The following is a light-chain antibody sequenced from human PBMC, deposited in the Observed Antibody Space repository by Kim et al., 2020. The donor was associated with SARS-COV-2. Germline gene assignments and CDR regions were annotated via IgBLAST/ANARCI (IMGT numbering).Light chain of an antibody. CDR1: SSNIGNND. CDR3: ATWDHSLNVYVV. V-gene: IGLV1-51*01. CDR2: DND. J-gene: IGLJ2*01. Sequence: KVTIFCSGSSSNIGNNDVSWYQQLPGTAPKLLIYDNDKRPPGIPDRFSGSKSGTSATLAITVLQTRDEADYYCATWDHSLNVYVVFGGGTQLTVL.